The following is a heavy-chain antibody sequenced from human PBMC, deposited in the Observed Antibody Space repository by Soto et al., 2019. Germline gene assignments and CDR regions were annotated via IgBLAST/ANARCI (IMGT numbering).Heavy chain of an antibody. V-gene: IGHV4-30-4*01. CDR1: GDSISSPHYY. D-gene: IGHD3-22*01. CDR3: AREPKQNYDSSPWNGGFDS. Sequence: QVHLQESGPGLVKPSQTLSLSCTVSGDSISSPHYYWTWIRQPPGKGLEWVGYIYYTGNNFYNPALKGRVAMSVDPSTNQFSLMLASVTDADTAVYFCAREPKQNYDSSPWNGGFDSWGPGTLVTVAS. CDR2: IYYTGNN. J-gene: IGHJ4*02.